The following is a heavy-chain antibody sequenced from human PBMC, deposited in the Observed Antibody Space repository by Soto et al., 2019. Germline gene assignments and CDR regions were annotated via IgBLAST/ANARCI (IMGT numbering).Heavy chain of an antibody. D-gene: IGHD3-10*01. J-gene: IGHJ4*02. V-gene: IGHV4-59*01. CDR2: IYSSGST. Sequence: QVQLQESGPGLVKPSETLSLTCTDSGGSITSYYWTWIRQPPGKGLEWIGYIYSSGSTNYNPSLKRRVTISVDTSKNQFSLKLNSVTAADTAVYYCARDGSGRPATCWGQGTLVTVSS. CDR1: GGSITSYY. CDR3: ARDGSGRPATC.